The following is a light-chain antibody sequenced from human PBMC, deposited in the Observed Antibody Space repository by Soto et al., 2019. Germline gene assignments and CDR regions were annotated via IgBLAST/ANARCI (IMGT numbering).Light chain of an antibody. V-gene: IGKV3-20*01. CDR1: QSVSSSY. J-gene: IGKJ3*01. CDR3: QQYGSSIFT. CDR2: GAS. Sequence: EIVLTQSPGTLSLSPGERATLSCRASQSVSSSYLVWYQQKPGQAPRLLIHGASSRATGIPDRFSGSGSGTDFTLTISRLEPEDFAVYYCQQYGSSIFTFGPGTKVDIK.